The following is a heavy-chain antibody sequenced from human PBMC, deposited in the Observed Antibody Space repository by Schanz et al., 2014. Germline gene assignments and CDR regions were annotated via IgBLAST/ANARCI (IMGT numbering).Heavy chain of an antibody. D-gene: IGHD5-12*01. CDR3: ARDGGRDGYNLAFDV. CDR1: GFTVNTNY. CDR2: MYINSGSA. Sequence: EVQLVESGGGLIQPGGSLRLSCAVSGFTVNTNYMSWVRQAPGKGLEWISRMYINSGSAQYADSVKGRFIISRDSSKNTLFLQMNSLRAEDTAVYFCARDGGRDGYNLAFDVWGQGTVVTVSS. J-gene: IGHJ3*01. V-gene: IGHV3-53*01.